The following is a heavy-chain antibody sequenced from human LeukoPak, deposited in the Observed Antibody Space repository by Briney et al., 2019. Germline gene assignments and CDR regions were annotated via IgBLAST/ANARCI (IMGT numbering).Heavy chain of an antibody. CDR2: IWYDGSNK. Sequence: GGSLRLSCAASGFTFSSYGMHWVRQAPGKGLEWVAVIWYDGSNKYYADSVKGRFTISRDNSKNTLYLQMNSLRAEDTAVYYFARDYKVAAYCNWFDPWGQGTLVTVFS. CDR1: GFTFSSYG. CDR3: ARDYKVAAYCNWFDP. V-gene: IGHV3-33*01. D-gene: IGHD2-15*01. J-gene: IGHJ5*02.